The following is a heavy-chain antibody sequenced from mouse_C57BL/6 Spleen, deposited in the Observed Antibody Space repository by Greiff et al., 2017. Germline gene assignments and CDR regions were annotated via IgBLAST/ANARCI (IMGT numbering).Heavy chain of an antibody. D-gene: IGHD4-1*01. Sequence: EVKLVESGGGLVKPGGSLKLSCAASGFTFSDYGMHWVRQAPEKGLEWVAYISSGSSTIYYADTVKGRFTISRDNAKNTLFLQMTSLRSEDTAMYYCAREAWDEGFDYWGQGTTLTVSS. CDR1: GFTFSDYG. CDR3: AREAWDEGFDY. CDR2: ISSGSSTI. V-gene: IGHV5-17*01. J-gene: IGHJ2*01.